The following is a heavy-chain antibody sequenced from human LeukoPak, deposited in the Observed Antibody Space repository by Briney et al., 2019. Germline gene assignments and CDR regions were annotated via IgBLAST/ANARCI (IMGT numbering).Heavy chain of an antibody. V-gene: IGHV7-4-1*02. CDR3: ARSLYDAFDI. CDR1: GYAFTSYA. CDR2: INTNTGNP. J-gene: IGHJ3*02. Sequence: ASVKVSCKASGYAFTSYAMNSVRQAPGQGLEWMGWINTNTGNPTYAQGFTGRFVFSLDTSVSTAYLQISSLKAEDTAVYYCARSLYDAFDIWGPGTMVTVSP.